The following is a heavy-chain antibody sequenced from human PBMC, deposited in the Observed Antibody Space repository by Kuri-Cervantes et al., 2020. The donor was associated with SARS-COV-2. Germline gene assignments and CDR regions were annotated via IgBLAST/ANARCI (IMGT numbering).Heavy chain of an antibody. CDR3: ARATGLEVVVVIAIPSILNAFDI. CDR1: GGSLSNYY. CDR2: IYTSGST. Sequence: ESLKISCAVYGGSLSNYYWSWIRQPPGKGLEWIGHIYTSGSTNYNPSLKSRVTISVDTSKNQFSLKLSSVTAADTAVYYCARATGLEVVVVIAIPSILNAFDIWGQGTMVTVSS. V-gene: IGHV4-4*08. D-gene: IGHD2-21*01. J-gene: IGHJ3*02.